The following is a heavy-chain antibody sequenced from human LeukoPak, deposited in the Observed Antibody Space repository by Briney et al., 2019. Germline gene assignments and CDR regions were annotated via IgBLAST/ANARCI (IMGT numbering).Heavy chain of an antibody. V-gene: IGHV4-59*01. Sequence: SETLSLTCTVCGDSMNGYYWSWLRQSPWRGLEWIGYIHYTGTANYHPSLLSRVTISIDTSKSQFSLHLRSVTTADTAIYFCARGNSGPEFWGQGSLVTVSS. CDR1: GDSMNGYY. CDR2: IHYTGTA. D-gene: IGHD1-1*01. J-gene: IGHJ4*02. CDR3: ARGNSGPEF.